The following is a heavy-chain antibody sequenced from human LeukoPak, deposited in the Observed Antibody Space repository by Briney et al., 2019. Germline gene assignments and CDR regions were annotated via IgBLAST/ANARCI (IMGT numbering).Heavy chain of an antibody. J-gene: IGHJ4*02. CDR1: GGSISSGSYY. D-gene: IGHD4-17*01. V-gene: IGHV4-61*02. CDR3: ARAHYGDYYFDY. CDR2: IYTSGST. Sequence: PSETLSLTCTVSGGSISSGSYYWSWIRQPAGKGLEWIGRIYTSGSTNYNPSLKSRVTISVDTSKNQFSLKLSSVTAADTAVYYCARAHYGDYYFDYWGQGTLVTVSS.